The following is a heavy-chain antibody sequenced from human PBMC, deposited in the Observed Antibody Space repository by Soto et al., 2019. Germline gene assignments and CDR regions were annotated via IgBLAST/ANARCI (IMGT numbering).Heavy chain of an antibody. V-gene: IGHV3-30-3*01. CDR1: GFTFSNYA. CDR3: ARAGCDGGTCYTLVGLRYGMDV. Sequence: QVQLVESGGGVVQPGRSLRLSCAASGFTFSNYAMYLVRQAPGKGLEWVAVISYDGNNKYYADSVKGRFTISRDNSKNTLYLQMNSLRAEETAVYYCARAGCDGGTCYTLVGLRYGMDVWGQGTTVTVSS. J-gene: IGHJ6*02. D-gene: IGHD2-15*01. CDR2: ISYDGNNK.